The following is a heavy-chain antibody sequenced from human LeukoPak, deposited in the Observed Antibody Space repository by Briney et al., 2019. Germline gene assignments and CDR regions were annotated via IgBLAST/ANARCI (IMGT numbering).Heavy chain of an antibody. J-gene: IGHJ4*02. CDR1: GFTFGDYA. Sequence: PGGSLRLSCTASGFTFGDYAMSWFRQAPGKGLEWVGFIRSKAYGGTTEYAASVKGRFTISRDDSKSIAYLQMNSLKTEDTAVYYCTRRGITGTRPPFDYWGQGTLVTVSS. CDR3: TRRGITGTRPPFDY. CDR2: IRSKAYGGTT. D-gene: IGHD1-7*01. V-gene: IGHV3-49*03.